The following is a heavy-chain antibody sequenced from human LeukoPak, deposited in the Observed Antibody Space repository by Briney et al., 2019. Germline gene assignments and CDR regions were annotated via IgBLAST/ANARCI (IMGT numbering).Heavy chain of an antibody. Sequence: GGSLRLSCAASEFTFSSYSMNWVRQAPGKGLEWVSSISSTSSNIYYADSVKGRFTISRDNAKNSLYLEMNSLRAEDTAVYYCARIAAAGYDYWGQGTLVTVSS. CDR3: ARIAAAGYDY. V-gene: IGHV3-21*04. CDR1: EFTFSSYS. CDR2: ISSTSSNI. D-gene: IGHD6-13*01. J-gene: IGHJ4*02.